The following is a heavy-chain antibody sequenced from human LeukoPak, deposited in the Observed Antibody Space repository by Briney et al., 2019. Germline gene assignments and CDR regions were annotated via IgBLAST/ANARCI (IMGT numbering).Heavy chain of an antibody. CDR3: ARARSGDPDAFDI. Sequence: GRSLRLSCAASGFTFSSYSMNWVRQAPGKGLEWVSSISSSSSYIYYADSVKGQFTISRDNAKNSLYLQMNSLRAEDTAVYYCARARSGDPDAFDIWGQGTMVTVSS. D-gene: IGHD3-16*02. J-gene: IGHJ3*02. CDR2: ISSSSSYI. V-gene: IGHV3-21*01. CDR1: GFTFSSYS.